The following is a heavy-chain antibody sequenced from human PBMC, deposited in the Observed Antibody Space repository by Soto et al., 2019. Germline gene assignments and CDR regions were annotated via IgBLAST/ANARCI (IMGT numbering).Heavy chain of an antibody. Sequence: PSETLSLTCVVSGGSISSGGYSWSWIRQPPGKGLEWIGYIYHSGSTFYNPSLKSRVTISVDRSKNQFSLKLSSVTAADTAVYYCARVGITIFGVVSDYNGMDVWGQGTTVTVSS. CDR2: IYHSGST. D-gene: IGHD3-3*01. CDR3: ARVGITIFGVVSDYNGMDV. CDR1: GGSISSGGYS. J-gene: IGHJ6*02. V-gene: IGHV4-30-2*01.